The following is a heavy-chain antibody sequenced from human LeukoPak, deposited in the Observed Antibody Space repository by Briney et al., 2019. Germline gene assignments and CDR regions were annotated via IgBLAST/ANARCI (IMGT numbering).Heavy chain of an antibody. V-gene: IGHV3-73*01. CDR2: IRSKANSYAT. D-gene: IGHD2-2*01. Sequence: GGSLRLSCAASGFTFSGSAMHWVRQASGKGLEWVGRIRSKANSYATAYAASVKGRFTISRDDSKNTAYLQMNSLKTEDTAVYYCTRFSDIVVVPAAEYYYYYMDVWGKGTTVTVSS. J-gene: IGHJ6*03. CDR3: TRFSDIVVVPAAEYYYYYMDV. CDR1: GFTFSGSA.